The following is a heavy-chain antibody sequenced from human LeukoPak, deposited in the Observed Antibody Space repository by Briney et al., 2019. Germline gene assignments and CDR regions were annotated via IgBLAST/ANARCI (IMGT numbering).Heavy chain of an antibody. D-gene: IGHD6-13*01. Sequence: SGPTLVNPTQTLTLTCTFSGFSLSTRGMCVSWIRQPPGKALEWLARIDWDDDKFYRTSLKTRLTISKDTSKNQVVLTVTNMDPVDTATYYCARTRTSSPFDYWGQGTLVTVSS. CDR3: ARTRTSSPFDY. V-gene: IGHV2-70*17. CDR2: IDWDDDK. J-gene: IGHJ4*02. CDR1: GFSLSTRGMC.